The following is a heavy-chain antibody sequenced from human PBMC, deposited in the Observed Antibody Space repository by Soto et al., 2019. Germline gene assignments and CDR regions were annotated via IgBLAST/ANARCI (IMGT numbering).Heavy chain of an antibody. Sequence: GGSLRLSCAASGFTFSSYWMHWVRQAPGKGLVWVSRISSDGSSTSYADSVKGRFTISRDNAKNTLYLQMNSLRAEDTAVYYCARVVLYYYYYMDVWGKGTTVTVSS. CDR3: ARVVLYYYYYMDV. J-gene: IGHJ6*03. CDR2: ISSDGSST. V-gene: IGHV3-74*01. CDR1: GFTFSSYW.